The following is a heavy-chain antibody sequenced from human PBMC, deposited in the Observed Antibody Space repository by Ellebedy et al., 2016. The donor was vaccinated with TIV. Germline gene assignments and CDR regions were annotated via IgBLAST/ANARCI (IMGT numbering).Heavy chain of an antibody. J-gene: IGHJ6*02. CDR1: GISLNTSEMC. D-gene: IGHD1-14*01. CDR3: ARMPTSGPPEYFYYGMDV. V-gene: IGHV2-70*18. Sequence: SGPTLVKPTQTLTLTCTFSGISLNTSEMCVGWVRQAPGKALEWLALIAWDDDKYYNTSLKTRLTISKDTSKNQVVLTMTNMDPVDTATYYCARMPTSGPPEYFYYGMDVWGQGTTVTVSS. CDR2: IAWDDDK.